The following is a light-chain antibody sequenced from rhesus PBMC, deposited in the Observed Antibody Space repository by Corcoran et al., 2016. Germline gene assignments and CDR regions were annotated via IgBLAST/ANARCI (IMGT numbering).Light chain of an antibody. Sequence: EIVMTQSPATLSLSPGERATLSCRASQSVSSYVAWYQQNPEQAPRLLIYGASSRATGIPDRFRGSGSGTDFTLIISSLEPEDVGVYYCQQYNNWNTFGGGTKVEIK. J-gene: IGKJ4*01. V-gene: IGKV3S9*01. CDR2: GAS. CDR1: QSVSSY. CDR3: QQYNNWNT.